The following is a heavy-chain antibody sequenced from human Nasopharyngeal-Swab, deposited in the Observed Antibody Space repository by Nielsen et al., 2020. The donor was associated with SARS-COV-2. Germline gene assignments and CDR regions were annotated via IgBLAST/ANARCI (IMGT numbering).Heavy chain of an antibody. Sequence: GGSLRLSCADSGFTFTDYVMNWVRQAPGKGLEWVSSISTTSDYIYYADSVKGRFTISRDNARNSLHLQMHSLRAEDTAVYYCVRDGYFDWSFGYWGQGTLVTVSS. CDR2: ISTTSDYI. D-gene: IGHD3-9*01. V-gene: IGHV3-21*01. J-gene: IGHJ4*02. CDR3: VRDGYFDWSFGY. CDR1: GFTFTDYV.